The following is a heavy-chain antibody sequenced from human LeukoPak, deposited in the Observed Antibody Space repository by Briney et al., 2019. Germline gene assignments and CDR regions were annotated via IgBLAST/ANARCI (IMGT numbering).Heavy chain of an antibody. CDR2: INSDGSIT. J-gene: IGHJ4*02. D-gene: IGHD5-18*01. CDR1: EFTFRNYW. V-gene: IGHV3-74*01. CDR3: VRGGEYSYGSLGY. Sequence: PGGSLRLSCVASEFTFRNYWMHWVRHAPGKGLVWVSRINSDGSITSYADSAKGRFTISRDNAKSTLYLQMNSLRAEDTAVYYCVRGGEYSYGSLGYWGQGTLVTVSS.